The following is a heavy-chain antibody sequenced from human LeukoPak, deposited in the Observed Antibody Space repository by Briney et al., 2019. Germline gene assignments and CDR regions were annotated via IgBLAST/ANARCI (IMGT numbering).Heavy chain of an antibody. CDR3: AKLVVVTAIPLWFDP. Sequence: GGSLRLSCAASGFTFSSYAMSWVRQAPGKGLEWVSAISGSGGSTYYADSVKGRFTISRDNSKNTLYLQMNSQSADDTAVYYCAKLVVVTAIPLWFDPWGQGTLVTVSS. J-gene: IGHJ5*02. CDR1: GFTFSSYA. V-gene: IGHV3-23*01. CDR2: ISGSGGST. D-gene: IGHD2-21*02.